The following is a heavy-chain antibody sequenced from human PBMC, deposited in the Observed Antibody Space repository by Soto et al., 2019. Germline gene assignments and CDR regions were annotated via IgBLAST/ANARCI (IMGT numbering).Heavy chain of an antibody. J-gene: IGHJ4*02. Sequence: NPGGSLRLSCAASGFTFSSYSMNWVRQAPGKGLEWVSSISSSSSYIYYADSVKGRFTISRDNAKNSLYLQMNSLRAEDTAVYYCARDEERYSSSSAEVDYWGQGTLVTVSS. V-gene: IGHV3-21*01. CDR2: ISSSSSYI. CDR1: GFTFSSYS. CDR3: ARDEERYSSSSAEVDY. D-gene: IGHD6-6*01.